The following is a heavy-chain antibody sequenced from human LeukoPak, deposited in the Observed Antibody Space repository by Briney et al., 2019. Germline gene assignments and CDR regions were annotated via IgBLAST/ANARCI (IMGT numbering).Heavy chain of an antibody. J-gene: IGHJ4*02. CDR3: ARAKSYGSGSYLGY. CDR2: IYYSGST. CDR1: GGSISSSSYY. V-gene: IGHV4-61*01. Sequence: PSETLSLTCTVSGGSISSSSYYWSWIRQPPGKGLEWIGYIYYSGSTNYNPSLKSRVTISVDTSKNQFSLKLSSVTAADTAVYYCARAKSYGSGSYLGYWGRGTLVTVSS. D-gene: IGHD3-10*01.